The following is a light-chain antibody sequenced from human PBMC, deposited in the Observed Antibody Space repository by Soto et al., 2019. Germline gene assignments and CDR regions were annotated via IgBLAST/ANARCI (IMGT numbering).Light chain of an antibody. CDR1: KSEIGGDNY. Sequence: QSALTQPPSASGFPGQSVTISCTGPKSEIGGDNYVSWYHRQPGRAPKLIIYEVTERPSGVPGRFSGSKSGDTASLTVTGLQAEDEGEYYCSSFTGSNNYIVFGGGTKLTVL. V-gene: IGLV2-8*01. CDR3: SSFTGSNNYIV. J-gene: IGLJ3*02. CDR2: EVT.